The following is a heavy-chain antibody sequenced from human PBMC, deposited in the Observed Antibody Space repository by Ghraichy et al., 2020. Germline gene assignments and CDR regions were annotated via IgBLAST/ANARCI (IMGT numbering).Heavy chain of an antibody. D-gene: IGHD3-3*01. J-gene: IGHJ6*03. CDR3: ARHPPWGFWSGYPGYMDV. CDR2: IYYSGST. V-gene: IGHV4-59*08. Sequence: SETLSLTCTVSGGSISSYYWSWIRQPPGKGLEWIGYIYYSGSTNYNPSLKSRVTISVDTSKNQFSLKLSSVTAADTAVYYCARHPPWGFWSGYPGYMDVWGKGTTVTVSS. CDR1: GGSISSYY.